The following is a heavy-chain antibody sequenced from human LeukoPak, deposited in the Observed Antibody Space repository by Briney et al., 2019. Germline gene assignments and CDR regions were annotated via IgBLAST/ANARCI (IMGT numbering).Heavy chain of an antibody. J-gene: IGHJ4*02. CDR3: ARSSSSWTLDY. V-gene: IGHV4-39*07. CDR1: GGSISSSSYY. Sequence: SETLSLTCTVSGGSISSSSYYWGWIRQPPGKGLEWIGEINHSGSTNYNPSLKSRVTISVDTSKNQFSLKLSSVTAADTAVYYCARSSSSWTLDYWGQGTLVTVSS. CDR2: INHSGST. D-gene: IGHD6-13*01.